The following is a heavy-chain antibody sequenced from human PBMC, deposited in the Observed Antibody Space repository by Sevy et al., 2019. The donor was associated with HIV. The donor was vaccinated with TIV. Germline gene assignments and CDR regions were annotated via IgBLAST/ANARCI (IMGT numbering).Heavy chain of an antibody. CDR1: GDTFTNNY. Sequence: ASVKVSCKASGDTFTNNYIHWVRQAPGQGLEWMGMVDPSAGNTTYAQKFQGRVTMTRDTSTSILYMDLSSLRSEDKAVYYCVRADPDQHIDSWGQGTLVTVSS. J-gene: IGHJ4*02. CDR3: VRADPDQHIDS. CDR2: VDPSAGNT. V-gene: IGHV1-46*01.